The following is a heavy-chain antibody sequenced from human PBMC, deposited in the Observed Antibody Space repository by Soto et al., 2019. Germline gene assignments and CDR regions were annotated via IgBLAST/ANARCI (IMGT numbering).Heavy chain of an antibody. CDR2: INPNSGGT. J-gene: IGHJ6*02. D-gene: IGHD6-19*01. V-gene: IGHV1-2*04. CDR3: ARDRSRIAVARYYYYYGMDV. CDR1: GYTFTGYY. Sequence: ASVKVSCKASGYTFTGYYMHWVRQAPGQGLEWMGWINPNSGGTNYAQKFQGWVTMTRDTPISTAYMELSGLRSDDTAVYYCARDRSRIAVARYYYYYGMDVCGQRTTVTVSS.